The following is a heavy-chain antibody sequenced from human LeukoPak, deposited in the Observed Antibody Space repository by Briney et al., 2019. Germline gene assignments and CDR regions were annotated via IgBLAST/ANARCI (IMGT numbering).Heavy chain of an antibody. CDR2: AVSEIDGGTT. J-gene: IGHJ6*02. CDR3: TTDEDWNYARKDV. Sequence: GGSLRLSCAASGFTFNYAWMSWVRQVPGKGLEWVGQAVSEIDGGTTDYAAPVKGRFTISRDDSKSTLYLQMNSLKIEDTAVYYCTTDEDWNYARKDVWGQGATVIVSS. D-gene: IGHD1-7*01. CDR1: GFTFNYAW. V-gene: IGHV3-15*04.